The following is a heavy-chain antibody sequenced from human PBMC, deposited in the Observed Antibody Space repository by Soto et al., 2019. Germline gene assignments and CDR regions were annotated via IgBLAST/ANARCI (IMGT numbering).Heavy chain of an antibody. V-gene: IGHV3-53*01. Sequence: PGGSLRLSCAVSGFTVSNNYMSWVRQAPGEGLEGVSVIYSGGYTAYGDSVKGRFTISRDNSKNTLYLQMNSLTIEDTAIYYCTTDRLLWLGESPSWHWFDYWGQGALVTVSS. CDR3: TTDRLLWLGESPSWHWFDY. CDR1: GFTVSNNY. CDR2: IYSGGYT. J-gene: IGHJ4*02. D-gene: IGHD3-10*01.